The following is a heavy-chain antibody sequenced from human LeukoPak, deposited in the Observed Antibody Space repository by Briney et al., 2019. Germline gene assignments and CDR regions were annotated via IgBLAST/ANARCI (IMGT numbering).Heavy chain of an antibody. J-gene: IGHJ4*02. CDR2: IYYSGST. D-gene: IGHD3-10*01. V-gene: IGHV4-31*03. CDR1: AGSIRSDNYY. Sequence: ASETLSLTCSVSAGSIRSDNYYWSWIRQFPGKGLEWIGYIYYSGSTYYNPSLKSRVTISLDTSKSHFSLNLNSVTAADTAIYYCARLYGSGSNYLDYWGQGTLVTVSS. CDR3: ARLYGSGSNYLDY.